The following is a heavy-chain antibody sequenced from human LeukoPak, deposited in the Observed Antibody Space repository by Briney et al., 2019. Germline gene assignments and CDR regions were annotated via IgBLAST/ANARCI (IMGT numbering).Heavy chain of an antibody. D-gene: IGHD4-17*01. CDR1: GFTFTGYY. Sequence: ASVKVSCKASGFTFTGYYMHWVRQAPGQGLEWMGWINANNGDTNYAQKFRGWVTMTRDTSLSTVYMEVSRLRSDGTAVYYCARDGATVATPFFDYWGQGTLVTVSS. V-gene: IGHV1-2*04. J-gene: IGHJ4*02. CDR3: ARDGATVATPFFDY. CDR2: INANNGDT.